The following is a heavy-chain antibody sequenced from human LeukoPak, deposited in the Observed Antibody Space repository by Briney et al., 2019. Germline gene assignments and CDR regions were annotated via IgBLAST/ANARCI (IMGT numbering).Heavy chain of an antibody. J-gene: IGHJ4*02. Sequence: GGSLRLSCAASGFTFSGSAMRWGRQAPGEGLQWVSAINGGGGATYYADSVKGRFTISRDNSKNTLYLHMNSLRAEGTAIYYCANDRPHPSAEPTNFHYWGQGTLVTVSS. CDR1: GFTFSGSA. V-gene: IGHV3-23*01. D-gene: IGHD1-14*01. CDR2: INGGGGAT. CDR3: ANDRPHPSAEPTNFHY.